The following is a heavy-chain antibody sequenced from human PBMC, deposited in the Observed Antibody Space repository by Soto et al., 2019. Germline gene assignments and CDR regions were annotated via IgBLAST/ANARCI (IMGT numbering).Heavy chain of an antibody. CDR1: GGTFSRHA. D-gene: IGHD3-22*01. J-gene: IGHJ4*02. Sequence: QVQLVQSGDEVRKPGSSVKVSCKASGGTFSRHAISWVRQAPGQGLEWMGGIIPIFGTANHAQKFQGRVTIIADESTSTVYMELSSLRSEETAMYYCARGWGYDSNDYYYAYWGQGTLVIVSS. CDR2: IIPIFGTA. V-gene: IGHV1-69*01. CDR3: ARGWGYDSNDYYYAY.